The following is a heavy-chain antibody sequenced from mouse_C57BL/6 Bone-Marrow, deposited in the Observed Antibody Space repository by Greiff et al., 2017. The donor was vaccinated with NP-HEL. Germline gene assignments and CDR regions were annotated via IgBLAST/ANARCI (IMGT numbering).Heavy chain of an antibody. CDR2: SRNKANDYTT. V-gene: IGHV7-1*01. CDR1: GFTFSDFY. CDR3: ARDRGDYGGFDY. D-gene: IGHD2-4*01. J-gene: IGHJ2*01. Sequence: EVKLVESGGGLVQSGRSLRLSCATSGFTFSDFYMEWVRQAPGKGLEWIAASRNKANDYTTEYSASVKGRFIVSRDTSQSILYLQMNALRAEDTAIYYCARDRGDYGGFDYWGQGTTLTVSS.